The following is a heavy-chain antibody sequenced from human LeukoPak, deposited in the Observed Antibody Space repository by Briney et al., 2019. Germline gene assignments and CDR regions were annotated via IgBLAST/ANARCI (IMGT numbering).Heavy chain of an antibody. CDR1: GGTFSSYA. CDR3: ARVLSRAGNWFDP. J-gene: IGHJ5*02. CDR2: IIPIFGTA. V-gene: IGHV1-69*06. Sequence: ASVKVSCKASGGTFSSYAISWVRQAPGQGLEWMGGIIPIFGTANHAQKFQGRVTITADKSTSTAYMELSRLRSDDTAGYYCARVLSRAGNWFDPWGQGTLVTVSS. D-gene: IGHD3-9*01.